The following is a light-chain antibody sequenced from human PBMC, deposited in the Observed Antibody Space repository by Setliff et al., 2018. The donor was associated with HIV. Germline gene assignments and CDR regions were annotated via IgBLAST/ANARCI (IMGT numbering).Light chain of an antibody. Sequence: QSALTQPASVSGSPGQSMTISCTGSSSDVGAYKFVSWYQQHPGKAPKLMIYEVSYRPSGISYRFSGSKSGNTASLTSSGLQPEDEAYFYCCSYAGSSAPVVFGGGTHPTVL. V-gene: IGLV2-14*01. CDR3: CSYAGSSAPVV. CDR1: SSDVGAYKF. CDR2: EVS. J-gene: IGLJ3*02.